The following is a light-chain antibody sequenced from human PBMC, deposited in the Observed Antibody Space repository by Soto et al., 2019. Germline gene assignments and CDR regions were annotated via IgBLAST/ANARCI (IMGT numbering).Light chain of an antibody. CDR3: QQYDNLPYT. V-gene: IGKV3-15*01. J-gene: IGKJ2*01. CDR1: QRVSNN. CDR2: GAS. Sequence: EIVMTHSPATLSVSPGERATLSCRASQRVSNNLAWYQQKPGQAPSLLIYGASTRATAIPARFSGSGSGTEFTLTISSLQSEDFAVYFCQQYDNLPYTFGQGTKLEIK.